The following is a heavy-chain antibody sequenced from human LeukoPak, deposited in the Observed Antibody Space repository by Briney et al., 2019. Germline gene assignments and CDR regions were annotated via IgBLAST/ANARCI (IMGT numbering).Heavy chain of an antibody. V-gene: IGHV4-61*02. D-gene: IGHD3-9*01. Sequence: PSETLSLTCTVSGGSISSGSYYWSWIRQPAGKGLEWIGRIYTSRSTNYNPSLKSRVTISVDTSKNQFSLKLSSVTAADTAVYYCARAPTHDILTGYYTSNWFDPWGQGTLVTVSS. J-gene: IGHJ5*02. CDR3: ARAPTHDILTGYYTSNWFDP. CDR1: GGSISSGSYY. CDR2: IYTSRST.